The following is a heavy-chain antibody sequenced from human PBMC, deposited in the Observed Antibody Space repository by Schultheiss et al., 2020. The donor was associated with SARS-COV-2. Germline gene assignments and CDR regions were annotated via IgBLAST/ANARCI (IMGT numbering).Heavy chain of an antibody. V-gene: IGHV3-23*01. CDR2: ISGSGGST. CDR1: GFTFSSYA. Sequence: GGSLRLSCAASGFTFSSYAMSWVRQAPGKGLEWVSAISGSGGSTYYADSVKGRFTISRDNSKNTLYLQMNSLRAEDTAVYYCARANYDFWSGPPVYWGQGTLVTVSS. J-gene: IGHJ4*02. CDR3: ARANYDFWSGPPVY. D-gene: IGHD3-3*01.